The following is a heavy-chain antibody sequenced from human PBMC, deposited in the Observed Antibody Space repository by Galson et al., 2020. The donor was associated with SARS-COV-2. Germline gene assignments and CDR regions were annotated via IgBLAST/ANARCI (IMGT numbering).Heavy chain of an antibody. V-gene: IGHV3-21*01. CDR3: ARERSGYYYVDAFDI. CDR2: IISRSSYI. D-gene: IGHD3-22*01. J-gene: IGHJ3*02. CDR1: GFTFSSYS. Sequence: GGSLRPSCAASGFTFSSYSMNWVRQAPGKGLERVSSIISRSSYIYYADSVKGRFTISRDNAKNSLYLQMNSLRAEDTAVYYCARERSGYYYVDAFDIWGQGTMVTVSS.